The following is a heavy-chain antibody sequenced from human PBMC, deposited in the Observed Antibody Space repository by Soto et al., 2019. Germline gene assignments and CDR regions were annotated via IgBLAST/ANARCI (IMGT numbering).Heavy chain of an antibody. CDR1: GGSISSYY. D-gene: IGHD3-10*01. CDR3: TTQGFGGLHGLVDV. J-gene: IGHJ6*02. Sequence: SETLSLTCTVSGGSISSYYWSWIRQPPGKGLEWIGYIYYSGGTNYNPSLKSRVTISVDTSKNQFSLKLISVTAADTAVYYCTTQGFGGLHGLVDVWGQGTTVTVSS. V-gene: IGHV4-59*01. CDR2: IYYSGGT.